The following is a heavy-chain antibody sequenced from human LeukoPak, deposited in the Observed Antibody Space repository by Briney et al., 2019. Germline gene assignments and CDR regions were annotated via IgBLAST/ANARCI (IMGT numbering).Heavy chain of an antibody. D-gene: IGHD3/OR15-3a*01. Sequence: SETLSLTCAVYGGSFSGYYWSWIREPPGKGLEWIGEISHSGSTNYNPSLKSRVTISVDTSKNQCSLKLSSVTAADTAVYYCARGRRDWLFRFDYYYGMDVWGQGTTVTVSS. CDR2: ISHSGST. J-gene: IGHJ6*02. V-gene: IGHV4-34*01. CDR3: ARGRRDWLFRFDYYYGMDV. CDR1: GGSFSGYY.